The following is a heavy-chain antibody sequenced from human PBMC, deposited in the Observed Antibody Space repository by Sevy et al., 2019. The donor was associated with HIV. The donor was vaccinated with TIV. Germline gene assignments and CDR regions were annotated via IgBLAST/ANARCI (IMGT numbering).Heavy chain of an antibody. D-gene: IGHD3-10*01. CDR1: GFTFSNAW. CDR2: INQDGSET. CDR3: ARLFYGSADY. Sequence: GALRLSCAASGFTFSNAWMSWVRQAPGKGLEWVATINQDGSETFYVDSVKGRFTISRHNPRKSLYLQMNSLSAEDTAVYYCARLFYGSADYWGQGTLVTVSS. V-gene: IGHV3-7*01. J-gene: IGHJ4*02.